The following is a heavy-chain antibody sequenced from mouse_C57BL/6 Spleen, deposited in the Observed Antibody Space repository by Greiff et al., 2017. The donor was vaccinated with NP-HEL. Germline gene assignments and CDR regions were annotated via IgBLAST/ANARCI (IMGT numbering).Heavy chain of an antibody. CDR1: GFTFSDYY. D-gene: IGHD1-1*01. CDR2: ISNGGGST. J-gene: IGHJ3*01. Sequence: EVKLMESGGGLVQPGGSLKLSCAASGFTFSDYYMYWVRQTPEKRLEWVAYISNGGGSTYYTDTVKGRFTISIDNAKNTLYLQMSRLKSEDTAMYCCAITTVVAPGFAYWGQGTLVTVSA. V-gene: IGHV5-12*01. CDR3: AITTVVAPGFAY.